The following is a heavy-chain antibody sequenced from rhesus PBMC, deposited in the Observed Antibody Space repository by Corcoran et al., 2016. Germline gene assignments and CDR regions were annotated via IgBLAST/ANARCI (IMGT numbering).Heavy chain of an antibody. CDR1: GFSLTTTGVG. CDR2: IYWDDDK. Sequence: QVTLKESGPALVKSTQTLTLTCSFSGFSLTTTGVGVGWIRQPQWQALEWLALIYWDDDKRYSTSLKNRLTIFKDTSNNQGVLIMTNMDPVDTATYYCARRPGDSSGWSPYGLDSWGQGVGVTVSS. J-gene: IGHJ6*01. V-gene: IGHV2-174*01. CDR3: ARRPGDSSGWSPYGLDS. D-gene: IGHD6S26*01.